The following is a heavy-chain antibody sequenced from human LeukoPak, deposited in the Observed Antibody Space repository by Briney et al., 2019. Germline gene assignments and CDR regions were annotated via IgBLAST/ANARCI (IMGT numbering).Heavy chain of an antibody. CDR3: TREEGGTTVDY. D-gene: IGHD1-1*01. Sequence: SETLSLTCTVSGYSIRSGYFWGWIRQPPGKGLEWIGSISQSGTTYYNPSLKSRITISHDTSKNQLSLRVNSVTAADTAAYYCTREEGGTTVDYWGQGTLVTVSS. CDR2: ISQSGTT. CDR1: GYSIRSGYF. J-gene: IGHJ4*02. V-gene: IGHV4-38-2*02.